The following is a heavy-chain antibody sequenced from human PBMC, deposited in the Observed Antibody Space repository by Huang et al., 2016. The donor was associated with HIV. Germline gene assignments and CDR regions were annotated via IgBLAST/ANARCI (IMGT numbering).Heavy chain of an antibody. Sequence: EVQLLESGGGLVQPGGSLRLSCAASGFTFNSYARSWFRLAPGKGREWVSAIIGTGNTPYYADSVKGRVTISRDNARNTLYLQLNSLRPDDTAIYYCAKVRGSGSFYNDNWGQGTLVTVSS. CDR2: IIGTGNTP. J-gene: IGHJ4*02. CDR3: AKVRGSGSFYNDN. V-gene: IGHV3-23*01. D-gene: IGHD3-10*01. CDR1: GFTFNSYA.